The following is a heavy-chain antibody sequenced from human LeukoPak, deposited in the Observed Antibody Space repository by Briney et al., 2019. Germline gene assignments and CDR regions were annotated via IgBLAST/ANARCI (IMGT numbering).Heavy chain of an antibody. CDR1: GFTFSSYA. Sequence: GGSLRLSCAASGFTFSSYAMSWVRQAPGKGLEWVSAISGSGGSTYYADSVKGRFTISRDNSKNTLYLQMNSLRAEDTAVYYCAKDRTPTVTPFDAFDIWGQGTMVTVSS. D-gene: IGHD4-17*01. CDR3: AKDRTPTVTPFDAFDI. J-gene: IGHJ3*02. V-gene: IGHV3-23*01. CDR2: ISGSGGST.